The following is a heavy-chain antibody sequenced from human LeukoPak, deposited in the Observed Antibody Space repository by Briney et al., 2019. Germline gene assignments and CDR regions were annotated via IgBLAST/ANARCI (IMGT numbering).Heavy chain of an antibody. D-gene: IGHD6-19*01. CDR3: ARSVGWYEPFDI. Sequence: SETLSLTCTVSGGSMRNYYWSWIRQPPGKGLEWIGYIYSSGSTNYNPSLESRVTISVDTSKNQFSLKLSSVTAADTAVYYCARSVGWYEPFDIWGQGTMVTVSS. J-gene: IGHJ3*02. V-gene: IGHV4-59*12. CDR1: GGSMRNYY. CDR2: IYSSGST.